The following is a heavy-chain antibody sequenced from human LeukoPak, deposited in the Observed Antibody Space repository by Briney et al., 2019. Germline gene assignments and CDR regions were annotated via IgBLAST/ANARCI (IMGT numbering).Heavy chain of an antibody. J-gene: IGHJ4*02. CDR3: ARDQGKGIAVAAPNY. CDR2: ISSSSSTI. CDR1: GFTFSSYS. V-gene: IGHV3-48*01. D-gene: IGHD6-19*01. Sequence: GGSLRLSCAASGFTFSSYSMNWVRQAPGKGLEWVSYISSSSSTIYYADSVKGRFTISRDNAKNSLYLQMNSLRAEDTAVYYCARDQGKGIAVAAPNYWGQGTLVTVSS.